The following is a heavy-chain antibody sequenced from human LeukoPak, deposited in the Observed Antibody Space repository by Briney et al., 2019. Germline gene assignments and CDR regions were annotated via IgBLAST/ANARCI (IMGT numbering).Heavy chain of an antibody. J-gene: IGHJ4*02. CDR2: IIPIFGTA. Sequence: SVKVPCKASGGTFSSYAISWVRQAPGQGLEWMGGIIPIFGTANYAQKFQGRVTITADESTSTAYMELSSLRSEDTAVYYCARDRDSGSYSFDYWGQGTLVTVSS. CDR1: GGTFSSYA. D-gene: IGHD1-26*01. CDR3: ARDRDSGSYSFDY. V-gene: IGHV1-69*13.